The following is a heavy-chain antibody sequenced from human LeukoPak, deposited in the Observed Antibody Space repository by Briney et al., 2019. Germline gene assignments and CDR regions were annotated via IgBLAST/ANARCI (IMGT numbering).Heavy chain of an antibody. J-gene: IGHJ4*02. CDR3: ARERVTPGAKSLFDC. V-gene: IGHV3-7*01. CDR2: IGEDGSEK. Sequence: PGGSLRLSCAASGLIFNNYWMSWVRQAPGKGLEWVANIGEDGSEKHYLDSVKGRFTISRDNSDNSLFLQMDSLRAEDTAVYYCARERVTPGAKSLFDCWGQGTLVTVSS. CDR1: GLIFNNYW. D-gene: IGHD4-11*01.